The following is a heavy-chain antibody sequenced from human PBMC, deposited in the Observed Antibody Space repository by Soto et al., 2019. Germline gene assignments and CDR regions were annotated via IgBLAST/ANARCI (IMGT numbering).Heavy chain of an antibody. CDR1: GYTFTSYG. D-gene: IGHD2-15*01. CDR3: ARGYCSGGSCYGDWFDP. Sequence: VKVSCKASGYTFTSYGISWVRQAPGQGLEWMGWISAYNGNTNYAQKLQGRVTMTTDTSTSTAYMELRSLRSDDTAVYYCARGYCSGGSCYGDWFDPWGQGTLVTVSS. J-gene: IGHJ5*02. CDR2: ISAYNGNT. V-gene: IGHV1-18*01.